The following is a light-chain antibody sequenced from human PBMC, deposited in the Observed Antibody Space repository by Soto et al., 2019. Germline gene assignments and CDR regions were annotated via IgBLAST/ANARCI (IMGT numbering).Light chain of an antibody. V-gene: IGLV2-14*01. J-gene: IGLJ3*02. Sequence: QSALTQPASVSGSPGQSITISCTGTSSDVGGYNYVSWYQQHPGKAPKLMIYEVSNRPSGVSNRFSGSKSGNTASLTISGLQAEDEADFYCAAWDDSLEAWVFGGGTKLTVL. CDR2: EVS. CDR1: SSDVGGYNY. CDR3: AAWDDSLEAWV.